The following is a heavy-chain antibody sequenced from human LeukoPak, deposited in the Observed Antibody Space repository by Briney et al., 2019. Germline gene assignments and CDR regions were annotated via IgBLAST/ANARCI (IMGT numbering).Heavy chain of an antibody. CDR3: ARVGGKYYFDY. J-gene: IGHJ4*02. CDR1: GGSISSSSYY. CDR2: IYYSGST. Sequence: PSETLSLTCTVSGGSISSSSYYWGWIRQPPGKGLEWIGSIYYSGSTYYNPSLKSRVTISVDTSKNQFSLKLSSVTAADTAVYYCARVGGKYYFDYWGQGTLVTVSS. D-gene: IGHD3-16*01. V-gene: IGHV4-39*07.